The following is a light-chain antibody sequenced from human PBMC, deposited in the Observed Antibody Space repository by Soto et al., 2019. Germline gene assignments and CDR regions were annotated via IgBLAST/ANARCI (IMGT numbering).Light chain of an antibody. V-gene: IGLV1-40*01. J-gene: IGLJ3*02. CDR3: QSYDSSLSTWV. CDR2: GHK. CDR1: SSNIGAGYD. Sequence: QLVLTQPPSVSGAPGQRVTISCTGSSSNIGAGYDVHWYQQLPGTAPKLLIYGHKNRPSGVPDRFSGSKSGTLASLAISRLQAEDEADYYCQSYDSSLSTWVFGGGTKLTVL.